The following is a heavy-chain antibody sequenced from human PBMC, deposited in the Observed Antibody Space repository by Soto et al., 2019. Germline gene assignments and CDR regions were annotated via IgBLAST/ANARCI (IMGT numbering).Heavy chain of an antibody. CDR2: TKHKVSSYAT. V-gene: IGHV3-72*01. D-gene: IGHD3-10*02. CDR1: GCTLSDYF. CDR3: VAYLSYYVH. Sequence: EVQLVESGGGLVQPGGSLRLSCAVSGCTLSDYFMAWVRQAPGKGLEGVGRTKHKVSSYATEYAASVKGRFTSSRDDSYNSLYLQMSSLRTEDTAVYYCVAYLSYYVHWGQGTLVTVSS. J-gene: IGHJ4*02.